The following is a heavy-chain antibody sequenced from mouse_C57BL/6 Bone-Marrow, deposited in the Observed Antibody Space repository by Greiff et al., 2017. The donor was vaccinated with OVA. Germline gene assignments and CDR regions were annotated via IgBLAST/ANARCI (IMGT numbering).Heavy chain of an antibody. D-gene: IGHD3-2*02. CDR1: GFTFSSYA. V-gene: IGHV5-9-1*02. Sequence: EVQLQESGEGLVKPGGSLKLSCAASGFTFSSYAMSWVRQTPEKRLEWVAYISSGGDYIYYADTVKGRFTLSRDNARNTLYLQMSSLKSEDTAMDYCTREGDNPGWGFADWGQGTLVTVSA. J-gene: IGHJ3*01. CDR2: ISSGGDYI. CDR3: TREGDNPGWGFAD.